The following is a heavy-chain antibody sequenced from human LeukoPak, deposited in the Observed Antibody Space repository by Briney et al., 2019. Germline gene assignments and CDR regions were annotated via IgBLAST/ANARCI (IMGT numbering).Heavy chain of an antibody. V-gene: IGHV3-53*01. Sequence: GGSLRLSCAASGFTVSSNPMSWVRQAPGKGLEWVSVIYRGGSTYYADSVKGRFTISRDNSKNTLYLQMNSLRAEDTAVYYCARVQTTSVYYYGMDVWGQGTTVTVSS. CDR2: IYRGGST. D-gene: IGHD4-17*01. CDR3: ARVQTTSVYYYGMDV. CDR1: GFTVSSNP. J-gene: IGHJ6*02.